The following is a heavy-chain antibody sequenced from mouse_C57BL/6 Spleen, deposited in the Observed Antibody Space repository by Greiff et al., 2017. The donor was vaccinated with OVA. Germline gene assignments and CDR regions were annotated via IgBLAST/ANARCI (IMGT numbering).Heavy chain of an antibody. CDR3: ARGLGREYYFDY. CDR2: IYPGSGST. J-gene: IGHJ2*01. D-gene: IGHD4-1*01. CDR1: GYTFTSYW. Sequence: QVQLKQPGAELVKPGASVKMSCKASGYTFTSYWITWVKQRPGQGLEWIGDIYPGSGSTNYNEKFKSKATLTVDTSSSTAYMQLSSLTSEDSAVYYCARGLGREYYFDYWGQGTTLTVSS. V-gene: IGHV1-55*01.